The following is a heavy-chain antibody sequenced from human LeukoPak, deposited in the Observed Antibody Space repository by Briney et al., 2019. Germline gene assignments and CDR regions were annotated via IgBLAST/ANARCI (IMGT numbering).Heavy chain of an antibody. D-gene: IGHD3-22*01. Sequence: SETLSLTCTVSGGSISSYYWSWIWQPAGKGPEWIGRIYSSGSTNYNPSLKSRVTMSVDTSKNQFSLKLRSVTAADTAVYYCAREVRSSGYSLDYWGQGTLVTVSS. CDR1: GGSISSYY. V-gene: IGHV4-4*07. J-gene: IGHJ4*02. CDR2: IYSSGST. CDR3: AREVRSSGYSLDY.